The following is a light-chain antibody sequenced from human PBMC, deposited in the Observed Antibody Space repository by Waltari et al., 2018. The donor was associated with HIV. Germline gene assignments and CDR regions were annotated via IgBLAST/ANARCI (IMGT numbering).Light chain of an antibody. V-gene: IGKV3-20*01. CDR2: GAS. J-gene: IGKJ1*01. CDR1: QTVSRSS. CDR3: QQYGSSVWT. Sequence: EIVLTQSPDTVSLSPGERVTLSCRASQTVSRSSLAWHQQKPGQAPRLLIYGASSRATGIPDRFSGSGSGTDFTLTISRLEPEDFAVYYCQQYGSSVWTFGQGTKVEI.